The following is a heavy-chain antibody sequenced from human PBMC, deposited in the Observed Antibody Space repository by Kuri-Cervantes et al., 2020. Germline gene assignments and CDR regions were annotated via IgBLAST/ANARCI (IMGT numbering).Heavy chain of an antibody. J-gene: IGHJ2*01. CDR2: ISSSSSYI. CDR3: ARVTPSGGGYFDL. CDR1: GFTFSSYG. V-gene: IGHV3-21*01. D-gene: IGHD6-19*01. Sequence: GESLKISCAASGFTFSSYGMHWVRQAPGKGLEWVSSISSSSSYIYYADSVKGRFTISRDNAKNSLYLQMNSLRAEDTAVYYCARVTPSGGGYFDLWGRGTLVTVSS.